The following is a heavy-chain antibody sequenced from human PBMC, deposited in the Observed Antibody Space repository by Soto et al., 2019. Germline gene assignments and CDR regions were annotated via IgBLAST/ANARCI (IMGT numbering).Heavy chain of an antibody. Sequence: QVQLQESGPGLVQPSGTLSLTCAVSGDSINNSHWWSWVRQTPGKGLEWIGETYHSGTTNYNPSLKTRDTISIVKSKNQFSLKMNSVTAADTAVYYCARDVNSSPARGPHWFDPWGQGTLVTVSS. CDR3: ARDVNSSPARGPHWFDP. V-gene: IGHV4-4*02. CDR2: TYHSGTT. CDR1: GDSINNSHW. D-gene: IGHD6-13*01. J-gene: IGHJ5*02.